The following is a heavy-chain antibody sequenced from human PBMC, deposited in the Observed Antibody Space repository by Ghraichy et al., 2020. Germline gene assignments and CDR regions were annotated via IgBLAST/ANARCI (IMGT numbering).Heavy chain of an antibody. D-gene: IGHD3-10*01. CDR3: ARSNSYGSRGYDYYYGIDF. V-gene: IGHV3-48*02. Sequence: GGSLRLSCAASGFTFSSYSMNWVRQAPGKGLEWVSYISSSSSTIYYADSVKGRFTISRDNSKKSLYLQMNGLRDEDTAVYYCARSNSYGSRGYDYYYGIDFWGQGTTVTVSS. CDR1: GFTFSSYS. CDR2: ISSSSSTI. J-gene: IGHJ6*02.